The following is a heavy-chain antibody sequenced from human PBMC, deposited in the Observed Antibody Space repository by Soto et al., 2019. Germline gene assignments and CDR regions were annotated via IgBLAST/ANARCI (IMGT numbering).Heavy chain of an antibody. D-gene: IGHD1-26*01. CDR3: VKGGSRGRYYYYYGMDV. CDR2: FDPEHGEA. V-gene: IGHV1-24*01. CDR1: GYTVNDLS. Sequence: ASVKVSCKVLGYTVNDLSIHWVRQAPGKGLEWVGGFDPEHGEAVYAQKFQGRVTMTEETSTDTAYMELSNLRSEDAAVYYWVKGGSRGRYYYYYGMDVWGQ. J-gene: IGHJ6*02.